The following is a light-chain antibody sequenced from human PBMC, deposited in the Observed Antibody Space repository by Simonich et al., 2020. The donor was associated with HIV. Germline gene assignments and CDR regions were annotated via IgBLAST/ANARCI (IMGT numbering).Light chain of an antibody. Sequence: QSALTQPASVSGSPGQSITISCTGTSSDVGGYNYVSWYQQHPGKAPKLMIYDFSKRPSGVSNRFSGSKAGNTASLTISGLQAEDEADYYCSSYTGGNTVIFGGGTKLTVL. CDR1: SSDVGGYNY. CDR2: DFS. CDR3: SSYTGGNTVI. J-gene: IGLJ2*01. V-gene: IGLV2-14*03.